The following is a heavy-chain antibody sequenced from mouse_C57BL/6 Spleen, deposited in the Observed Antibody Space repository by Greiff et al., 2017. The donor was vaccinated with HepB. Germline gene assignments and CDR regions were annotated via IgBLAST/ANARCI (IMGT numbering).Heavy chain of an antibody. D-gene: IGHD1-1*01. Sequence: QVHVKQPGAELVRPGSSVKLSCKASGYTFTSYWMHWVKQRPIQGLEWIGNIDPSDSETHYNQKFKDKATLTVDKSSSTAYMQLSSLTSEDSAVYYCARPHYYGSSYWYFDVWGTGTTVTVSS. J-gene: IGHJ1*03. CDR3: ARPHYYGSSYWYFDV. V-gene: IGHV1-52*01. CDR1: GYTFTSYW. CDR2: IDPSDSET.